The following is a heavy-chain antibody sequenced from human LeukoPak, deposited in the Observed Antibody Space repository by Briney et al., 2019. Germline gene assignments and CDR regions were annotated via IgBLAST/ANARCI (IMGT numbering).Heavy chain of an antibody. CDR3: AREPSKYYDFWSGNGYYFDY. J-gene: IGHJ4*02. CDR2: ISAYNGKT. V-gene: IGHV1-18*01. D-gene: IGHD3-3*01. Sequence: ASVKVSCKASDYTFSSYGISWVRQAPGQGLEWMGWISAYNGKTNYAQKFQGRVTMSTDTSTSTAYMELRSLRSDDTAVYYCAREPSKYYDFWSGNGYYFDYWGQGTLVTVSS. CDR1: DYTFSSYG.